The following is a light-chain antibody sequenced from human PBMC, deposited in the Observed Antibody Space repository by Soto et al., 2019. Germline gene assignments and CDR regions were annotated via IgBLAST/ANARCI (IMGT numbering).Light chain of an antibody. V-gene: IGKV1-5*01. CDR3: QQYNSYSGT. Sequence: IQMTQSPSTLSASVGNRVTITYRASQSICSWVAWYQQKPGKGPELLIYDASSLESGVPSRFSGSGSGTEFTLTISSLQPDDFATYYCQQYNSYSGTFGQGTKVDIK. J-gene: IGKJ1*01. CDR2: DAS. CDR1: QSICSW.